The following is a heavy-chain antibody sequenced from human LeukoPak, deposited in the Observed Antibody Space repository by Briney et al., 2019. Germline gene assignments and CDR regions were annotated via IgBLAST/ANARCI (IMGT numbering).Heavy chain of an antibody. V-gene: IGHV1-69*13. J-gene: IGHJ6*03. CDR3: AGRVAAADYYYYMDV. D-gene: IGHD6-13*01. CDR2: IIPIFGTA. Sequence: ASVKVSCKASGGTFSSYAISWVRQAPGQGLEWMGGIIPIFGTANYAQKFQGRVTITADESTSTAYMELSSLRSEGTAVYYCAGRVAAADYYYYMDVWGKGTTVTVSS. CDR1: GGTFSSYA.